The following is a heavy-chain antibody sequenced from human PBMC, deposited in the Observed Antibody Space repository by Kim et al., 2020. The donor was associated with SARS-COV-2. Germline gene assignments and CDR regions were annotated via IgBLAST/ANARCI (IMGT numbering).Heavy chain of an antibody. J-gene: IGHJ3*02. V-gene: IGHV3-21*01. D-gene: IGHD6-13*01. Sequence: GGSLRLSCAASGFTFSSYSMNWVRQAPGKGLEWVSSISSSSSYIYYADSVKGRFTISRDNAKNSLYLQMNSLRAEDTAVYYCARDLRPTYSSSWYKDAFDIWGQGTMVTVSS. CDR3: ARDLRPTYSSSWYKDAFDI. CDR1: GFTFSSYS. CDR2: ISSSSSYI.